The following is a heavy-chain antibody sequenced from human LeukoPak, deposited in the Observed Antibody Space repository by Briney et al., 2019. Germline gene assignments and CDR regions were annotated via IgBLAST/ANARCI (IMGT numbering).Heavy chain of an antibody. CDR2: IYYSGST. D-gene: IGHD5-18*01. V-gene: IGHV4-59*08. Sequence: SETLSLTCTVSGGSISNYYWSWFRQSPGKGLEWIAYIYYSGSTNYNSSLKSRVTVFVDTSKNHFSLNLTSVTAADTAMYYCARHRYSFGYFSAPFDIWGQGTMVTVSS. CDR3: ARHRYSFGYFSAPFDI. J-gene: IGHJ3*02. CDR1: GGSISNYY.